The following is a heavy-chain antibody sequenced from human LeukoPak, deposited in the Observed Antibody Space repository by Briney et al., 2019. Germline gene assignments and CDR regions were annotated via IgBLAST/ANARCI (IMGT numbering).Heavy chain of an antibody. J-gene: IGHJ6*03. V-gene: IGHV4-59*01. CDR3: ARVLGSHSRERYCSSTSCSLYYYYYMDV. CDR2: IYYSGST. CDR1: GGSISSYY. Sequence: SETLSLTCTVSGGSISSYYWSWIRQPPGKGLEWIGYIYYSGSTNYNPSLKSRVTILVDTSKNQFSLKLSSVTAADTAVYYCARVLGSHSRERYCSSTSCSLYYYYYMDVWGKGTTVTVSS. D-gene: IGHD2-2*01.